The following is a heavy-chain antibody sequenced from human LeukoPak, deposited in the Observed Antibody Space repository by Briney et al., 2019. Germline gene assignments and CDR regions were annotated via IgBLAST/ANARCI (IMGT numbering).Heavy chain of an antibody. Sequence: SVKVSCKASGGTFSSYAISWVRQAPGQGLEWMGGIIPIFDTANYAQKFQGRVTITADESTSTAYMELSSLKSEDTAVYYCARDGVGATKRGAFDHWGQGTLVTVSS. CDR1: GGTFSSYA. CDR2: IIPIFDTA. V-gene: IGHV1-69*01. J-gene: IGHJ4*02. CDR3: ARDGVGATKRGAFDH. D-gene: IGHD1-26*01.